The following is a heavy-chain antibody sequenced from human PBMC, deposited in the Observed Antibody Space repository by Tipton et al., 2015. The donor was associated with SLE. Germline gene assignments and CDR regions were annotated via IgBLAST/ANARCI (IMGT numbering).Heavy chain of an antibody. CDR1: GGSFSGYY. V-gene: IGHV4-34*01. J-gene: IGHJ6*03. CDR2: INRSGST. D-gene: IGHD2-21*01. Sequence: TLSLTCAVYGGSFSGYYWSWIRQPPGKGLEWIGEINRSGSTNYNPSLKSRVTISVDTSKTQFSLKLTSMTAADTAVYYCARVLFSIVAIPGTSYCYSYMDVLVKGTTLTVSS. CDR3: ARVLFSIVAIPGTSYCYSYMDV.